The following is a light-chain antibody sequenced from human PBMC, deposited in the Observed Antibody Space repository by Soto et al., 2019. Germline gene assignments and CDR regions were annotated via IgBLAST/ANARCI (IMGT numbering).Light chain of an antibody. CDR3: QHYNNWPRT. V-gene: IGKV3-15*01. J-gene: IGKJ1*01. Sequence: EIVMTQSPATLSVSPGERATLSCRASQSVSSNLAWYQQKPGQAPRLLIYRASTRATGIPARFSGSGSGTEFTLTISSLQYEDFAVYYCQHYNNWPRTFGQGTKVEIK. CDR1: QSVSSN. CDR2: RAS.